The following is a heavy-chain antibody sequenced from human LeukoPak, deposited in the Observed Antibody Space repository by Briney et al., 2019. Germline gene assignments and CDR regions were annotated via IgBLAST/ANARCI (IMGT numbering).Heavy chain of an antibody. Sequence: SETMSLTCGVYGGTFSGYYWSWIRQPPGKGLEWIGEINHSGSTNYNPSLRSRVTISVDTSKNQFSLKLSPVTAADTAVYYCARGGPSYGPNDYWGQGTLVTVSS. J-gene: IGHJ4*02. CDR1: GGTFSGYY. V-gene: IGHV4-34*08. CDR2: INHSGST. D-gene: IGHD3-16*01. CDR3: ARGGPSYGPNDY.